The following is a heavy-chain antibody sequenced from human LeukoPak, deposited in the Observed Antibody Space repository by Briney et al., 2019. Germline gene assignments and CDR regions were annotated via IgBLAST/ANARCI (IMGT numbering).Heavy chain of an antibody. CDR1: GFTFSSYS. CDR3: AKSHGPGSYYYYGMDV. D-gene: IGHD3-10*01. CDR2: ISGSGGST. Sequence: GGSLRLSCAASGFTFSSYSMNWVRQAPGKGLEWVSGISGSGGSTYYPDSVKGRFTISRDNSKNTLYLQMNSLRAEDTAVYYCAKSHGPGSYYYYGMDVWGQGTTVTVSS. J-gene: IGHJ6*02. V-gene: IGHV3-23*01.